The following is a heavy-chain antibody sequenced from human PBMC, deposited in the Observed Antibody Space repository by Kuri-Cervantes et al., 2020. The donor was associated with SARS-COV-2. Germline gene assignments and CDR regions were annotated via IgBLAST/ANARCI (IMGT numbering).Heavy chain of an antibody. Sequence: SETLSLTCAVYGGSFSGSSYYWSWIRQPPGKGLEWIGYIYYSGSTNYNPSLKSRVTISVDTSKNQFSLKLSSVTAADTAVYYCAGGEYQLLYAYSYGSIDYWGQGTLVTVSS. CDR2: IYYSGST. V-gene: IGHV4-61*01. D-gene: IGHD2-2*02. CDR1: GGSFSGSSYY. J-gene: IGHJ4*02. CDR3: AGGEYQLLYAYSYGSIDY.